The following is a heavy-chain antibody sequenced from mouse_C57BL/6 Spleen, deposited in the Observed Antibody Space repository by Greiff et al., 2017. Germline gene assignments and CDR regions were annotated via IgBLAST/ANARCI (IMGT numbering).Heavy chain of an antibody. CDR2: IDPEDGET. V-gene: IGHV14-2*01. Sequence: VHLKQSGAELVKSGASVKLSCTASGFNIKDYYMHWVKQRTEQGLEWIGRIDPEDGETKYAPKFQGKATITADTSSNTAYLQLSSLTSEDTAVYYCARDDGYYGGFAYWGQGTLVTVSA. CDR3: ARDDGYYGGFAY. J-gene: IGHJ3*01. CDR1: GFNIKDYY. D-gene: IGHD2-3*01.